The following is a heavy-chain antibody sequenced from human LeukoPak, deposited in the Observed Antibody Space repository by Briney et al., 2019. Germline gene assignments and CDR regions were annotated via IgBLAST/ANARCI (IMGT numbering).Heavy chain of an antibody. V-gene: IGHV4-4*09. D-gene: IGHD4-11*01. CDR1: GGSFDSKY. CDR2: IYTSGST. J-gene: IGHJ6*03. Sequence: SETLSLTCSVSGGSFDSKYWSWIRQPPGKGLEWIGYIYTSGSTNFNPSLRSRVAMSIDTSKNQFSLKVYSVTAADTAVYYCANYIRTVHYYMDVWGKGTTVIVSS. CDR3: ANYIRTVHYYMDV.